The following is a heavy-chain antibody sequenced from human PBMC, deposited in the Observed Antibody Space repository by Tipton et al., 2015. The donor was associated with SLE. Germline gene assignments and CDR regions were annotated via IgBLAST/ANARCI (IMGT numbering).Heavy chain of an antibody. J-gene: IGHJ4*02. CDR3: ASGELDSSGYLNY. D-gene: IGHD3-22*01. CDR2: IYYSGST. V-gene: IGHV4-39*01. CDR1: GGSISSGGYY. Sequence: TLSLTCTVSGGSISSGGYYWGWIRQPPGKGLEWIGSIYYSGSTYYNPSLKSRVTISVDTSKNQFSLKLSSVTAADTAVYYCASGELDSSGYLNYWGQGTLVTVSS.